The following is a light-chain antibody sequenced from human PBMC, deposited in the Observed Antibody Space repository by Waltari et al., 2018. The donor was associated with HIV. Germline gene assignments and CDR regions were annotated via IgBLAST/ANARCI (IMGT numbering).Light chain of an antibody. CDR3: QQRSDWPPT. CDR2: DAS. J-gene: IGKJ1*01. V-gene: IGKV3-11*01. Sequence: EIVLTQSPATLSLSPGEQASLSCRASQSVGSYLGWYQQKPSKAPRLLIYDASNRATVILARFSGSGSGTDFTLTISSLEPEDCAVYYCQQRSDWPPTFGQGTKVEIK. CDR1: QSVGSY.